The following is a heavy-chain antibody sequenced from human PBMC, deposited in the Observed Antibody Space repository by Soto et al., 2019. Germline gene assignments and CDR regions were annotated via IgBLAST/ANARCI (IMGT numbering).Heavy chain of an antibody. CDR3: ARNQHSKSYYYYGMDV. CDR1: GGTFSSYA. D-gene: IGHD4-4*01. Sequence: QVQLVQSGAEVKKPGSSVKVSCKASGGTFSSYAISWVRQAPGQGLEWMGGIIPIFGTANYAQKFQGRVTITAEKSTSTAYMELSSLRSEDTAVYYCARNQHSKSYYYYGMDVCGQGTTVTVSS. V-gene: IGHV1-69*06. J-gene: IGHJ6*02. CDR2: IIPIFGTA.